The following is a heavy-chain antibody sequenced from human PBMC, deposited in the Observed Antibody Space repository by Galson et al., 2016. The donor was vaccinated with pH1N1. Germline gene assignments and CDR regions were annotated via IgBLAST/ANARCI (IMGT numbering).Heavy chain of an antibody. Sequence: TLSLTCSVSGASVRSGGQYWTWIRQVPGKCLEWIGFIYYIGSTGYNPSLKSRVSMSLDRSKKQFSLNLRSVTAADTAVYYCARNAWDGSGLNYFDSWGQGILVSVSS. D-gene: IGHD3-22*01. V-gene: IGHV4-31*03. CDR3: ARNAWDGSGLNYFDS. CDR2: IYYIGST. CDR1: GASVRSGGQY. J-gene: IGHJ5*01.